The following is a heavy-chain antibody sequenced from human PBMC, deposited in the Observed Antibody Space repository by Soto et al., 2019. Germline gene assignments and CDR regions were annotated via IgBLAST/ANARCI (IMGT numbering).Heavy chain of an antibody. CDR3: ASSSSGWYFRPAY. J-gene: IGHJ4*02. D-gene: IGHD6-19*01. Sequence: SETLSLTCAVYGGSFSGYYWSWIRQPPGKGLEWIGEINHSGSTNYNPSLKSRVTISVDTSKNQFSLKLSSVTAADTAVYYCASSSSGWYFRPAYSGQGTLVTVSS. V-gene: IGHV4-34*01. CDR1: GGSFSGYY. CDR2: INHSGST.